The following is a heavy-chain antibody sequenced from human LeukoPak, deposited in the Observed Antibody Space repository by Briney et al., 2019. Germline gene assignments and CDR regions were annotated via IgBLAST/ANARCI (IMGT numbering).Heavy chain of an antibody. CDR1: GDSVSSNSAA. V-gene: IGHV6-1*01. CDR3: ARFYNAHDAFDI. J-gene: IGHJ3*02. CDR2: TYYRSKWYN. D-gene: IGHD3-10*01. Sequence: SQTLSLTCAISGDSVSSNSAAWNWIRQSPSRGLEWLGRTYYRSKWYNDYAVSVKSRITINPDTSKNQFSLKLNSVTAADTAVYYCARFYNAHDAFDIWGQGTMVTVSS.